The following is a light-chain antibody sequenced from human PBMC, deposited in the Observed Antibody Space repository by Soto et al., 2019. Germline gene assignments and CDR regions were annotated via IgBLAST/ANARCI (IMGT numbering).Light chain of an antibody. CDR1: QDIATY. CDR3: QQYDYSRT. Sequence: IQLTHSPSSLSASLGDRVTITCRASQDIATYLAWYQQKPGKTPQLLIYAASTLHGGVPSRFSGRGYGTDFTLTISSLQPEDFATYYCQQYDYSRTFGQVGKVDI. CDR2: AAS. V-gene: IGKV1-9*01. J-gene: IGKJ1*01.